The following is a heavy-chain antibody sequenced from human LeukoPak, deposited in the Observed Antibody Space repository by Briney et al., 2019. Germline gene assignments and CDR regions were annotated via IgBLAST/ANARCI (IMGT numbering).Heavy chain of an antibody. J-gene: IGHJ4*02. CDR2: MSGSGGST. CDR3: AKVLSNWGAPSAYYFDY. D-gene: IGHD7-27*01. Sequence: GGSLRLSCAASGFTFSSHGIHWVRQAPGKGLEWVSGMSGSGGSTYYADSVKGRFTISRDNSKNTLYLQMNSLRAEDTAVYYCAKVLSNWGAPSAYYFDYWGQGTLVTVSS. CDR1: GFTFSSHG. V-gene: IGHV3-23*01.